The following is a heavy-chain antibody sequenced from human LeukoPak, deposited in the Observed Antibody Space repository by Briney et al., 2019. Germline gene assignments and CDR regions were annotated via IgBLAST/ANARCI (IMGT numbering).Heavy chain of an antibody. D-gene: IGHD5-18*01. CDR2: IYTSGST. Sequence: TLSLTCTVSGGSISSGDNYWSWIRQPAGKGLEWIGRIYTSGSTNYNPSLKSRVTISVDTSKNQFSLKLSSVTAADTAVYYCARGLHGYTYGYVPWELYYYMDVWGKGTTVTISS. J-gene: IGHJ6*03. V-gene: IGHV4-61*02. CDR1: GGSISSGDNY. CDR3: ARGLHGYTYGYVPWELYYYMDV.